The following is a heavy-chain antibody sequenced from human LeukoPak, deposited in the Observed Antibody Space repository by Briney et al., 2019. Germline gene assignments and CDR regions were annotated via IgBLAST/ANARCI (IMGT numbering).Heavy chain of an antibody. J-gene: IGHJ4*02. CDR2: ITNVGGTT. D-gene: IGHD1-26*01. CDR1: GFTFGNYA. V-gene: IGHV3-23*01. Sequence: GGSLRLSCVASGFTFGNYAMNWVRQAPGKGLEWVSGITNVGGTTHYADSVRGRFSVSRDNSNNTLFLQMNSLRAEDTAVYFCAKDRRSLVGGGCFDYWGRGAGVTVSS. CDR3: AKDRRSLVGGGCFDY.